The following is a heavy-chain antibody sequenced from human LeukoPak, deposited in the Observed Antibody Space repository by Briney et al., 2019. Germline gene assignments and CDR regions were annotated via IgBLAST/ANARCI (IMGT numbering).Heavy chain of an antibody. CDR3: ARFMAAAGNWFDP. CDR1: GGTFSSYA. D-gene: IGHD6-13*01. Sequence: SVKVSCKASGGTFSSYAISWVRQAPGQGLEWMGRIIPILGIANYAQKFQGRVTIAADKSTSTAYMELSSLRSEDTAVYYCARFMAAAGNWFDPWGQGTLVTVSS. CDR2: IIPILGIA. J-gene: IGHJ5*02. V-gene: IGHV1-69*04.